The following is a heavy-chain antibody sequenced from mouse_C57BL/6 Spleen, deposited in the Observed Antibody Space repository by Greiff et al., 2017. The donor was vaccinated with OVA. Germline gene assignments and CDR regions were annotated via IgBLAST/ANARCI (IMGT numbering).Heavy chain of an antibody. Sequence: LKESGPGILQSSQTLSLTCSFSGFSLSTSGMGVSWIRQPSGKGLEWLAHIYWDDDKRYNPSLKSRLTISKDTSRNQVFLKITSVDTADTATYYCARKGANYYGVLFDYWGQGTTLTVSS. CDR3: ARKGANYYGVLFDY. CDR1: GFSLSTSGMG. CDR2: IYWDDDK. V-gene: IGHV8-12*01. D-gene: IGHD1-1*01. J-gene: IGHJ2*01.